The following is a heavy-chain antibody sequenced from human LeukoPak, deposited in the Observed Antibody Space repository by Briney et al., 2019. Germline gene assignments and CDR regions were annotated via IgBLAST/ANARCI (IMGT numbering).Heavy chain of an antibody. D-gene: IGHD1-14*01. J-gene: IGHJ4*02. CDR3: ARHAGSD. Sequence: GGSLRLSCAASGFTVSSNFMSWVRQAPGKGLEWVSVINSGGTTYYADSVKGRFTISRDNSKNTLYLQMDSLRAEDTAVYYCARHAGSDWGQGTLVTVSS. CDR2: INSGGTT. CDR1: GFTVSSNF. V-gene: IGHV3-66*04.